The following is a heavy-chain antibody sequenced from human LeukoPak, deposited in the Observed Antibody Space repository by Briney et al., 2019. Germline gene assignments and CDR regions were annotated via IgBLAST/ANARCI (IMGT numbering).Heavy chain of an antibody. V-gene: IGHV3-7*01. CDR2: INPGGNEI. Sequence: GGSLRLSCTFSGLTFRSYWMNWVRQAPGKGLEWVANINPGGNEIRSVDSVKGRSIISRDNAKNSLDLQMSSLKVEDTAVYYCMCWGTDNHWGQGILVTVSS. J-gene: IGHJ4*02. D-gene: IGHD7-27*01. CDR1: GLTFRSYW. CDR3: MCWGTDNH.